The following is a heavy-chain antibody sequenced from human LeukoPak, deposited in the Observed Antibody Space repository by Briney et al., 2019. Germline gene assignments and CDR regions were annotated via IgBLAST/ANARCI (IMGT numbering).Heavy chain of an antibody. V-gene: IGHV3-30*18. Sequence: PGRSLRLSCAASGFTFSSYGMHWVRQAPGKGLEWVAVISYDRSKKYYADSVKGRFTISRDNSKNTLYLQMNSLRAEDTAVYSCAKDRWFGELSSGFDYWGQGTLVTVSS. J-gene: IGHJ4*02. CDR2: ISYDRSKK. CDR3: AKDRWFGELSSGFDY. D-gene: IGHD3-10*01. CDR1: GFTFSSYG.